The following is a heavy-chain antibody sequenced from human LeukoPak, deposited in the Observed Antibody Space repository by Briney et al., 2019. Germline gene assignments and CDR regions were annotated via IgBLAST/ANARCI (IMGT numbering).Heavy chain of an antibody. J-gene: IGHJ4*02. D-gene: IGHD6-19*01. Sequence: GGSLRLSCAASGFTFSSYAMRWVRQAPGKGLEYVSAISSNGGSTYYANSVKGRFTISRDNSKNTLYLQMGSLRAEDMAVYYCARESSGWYVYDYWGQGTLVTVSS. V-gene: IGHV3-64*01. CDR1: GFTFSSYA. CDR2: ISSNGGST. CDR3: ARESSGWYVYDY.